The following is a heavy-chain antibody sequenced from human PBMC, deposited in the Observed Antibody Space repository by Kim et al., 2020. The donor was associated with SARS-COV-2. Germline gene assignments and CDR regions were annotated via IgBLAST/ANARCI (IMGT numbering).Heavy chain of an antibody. Sequence: STYTADSLKGPFTIARDNSRNTLYMQMNSLRAEDTAVDYCAKDTLGYFDYWGQGTLVTVSS. CDR2: ST. CDR3: AKDTLGYFDY. V-gene: IGHV3-23*01. J-gene: IGHJ4*02. D-gene: IGHD3-16*01.